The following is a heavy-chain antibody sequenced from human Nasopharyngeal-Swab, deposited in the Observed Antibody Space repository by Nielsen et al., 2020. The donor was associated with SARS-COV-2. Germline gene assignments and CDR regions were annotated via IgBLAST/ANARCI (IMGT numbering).Heavy chain of an antibody. CDR2: ISYDGSNK. D-gene: IGHD2-21*02. Sequence: GGSLRLSCAASGFTFSSYAMHWVRQAPGKGLEWVAVISYDGSNKYYADSVKGQFTISRDNSKNTLYLQMNSLRAEDTAAYYCARGGLLELGFYWYFDLWGRGTLVTVSS. J-gene: IGHJ2*01. CDR3: ARGGLLELGFYWYFDL. CDR1: GFTFSSYA. V-gene: IGHV3-30-3*01.